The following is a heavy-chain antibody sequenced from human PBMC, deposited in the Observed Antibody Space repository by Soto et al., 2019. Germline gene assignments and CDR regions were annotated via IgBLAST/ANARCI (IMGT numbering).Heavy chain of an antibody. Sequence: VQLVESGGGLVQPGRSLRLSCTASAFTFGDFAMHWVRQVPGKGLEWVSGINWNGNYIGYAASVKGRFTVSRDNAKNALYLQMNSLRPEDTALYVSARAPTGGTEPVYFDWWGRGTLVTVSS. D-gene: IGHD2-15*01. CDR1: AFTFGDFA. CDR2: INWNGNYI. V-gene: IGHV3-9*01. CDR3: ARAPTGGTEPVYFDW. J-gene: IGHJ4*02.